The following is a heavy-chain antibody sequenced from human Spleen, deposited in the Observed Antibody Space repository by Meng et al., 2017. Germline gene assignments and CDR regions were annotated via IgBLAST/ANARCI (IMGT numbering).Heavy chain of an antibody. CDR1: GGSISDYF. D-gene: IGHD2-15*01. V-gene: IGHV4-4*07. Sequence: GSLRLSCTVSGGSISDYFWSWIRQPAGKGLEWIGRIYTSGSTNYNPSLKSRVTISVDTSNKQFSLSLRSVTAADTAVYYCATDPSWYWYFDLWGRGTLVTVSS. J-gene: IGHJ2*01. CDR3: ATDPSWYWYFDL. CDR2: IYTSGST.